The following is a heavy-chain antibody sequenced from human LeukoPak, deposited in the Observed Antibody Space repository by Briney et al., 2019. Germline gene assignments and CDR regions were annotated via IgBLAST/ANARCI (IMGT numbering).Heavy chain of an antibody. CDR2: IIPIFGTA. V-gene: IGHV1-69*05. J-gene: IGHJ4*02. CDR1: GGTFSSYA. Sequence: SVKVSCKASGGTFSSYAISWVRQAPGQGLEWMGGIIPIFGTANYAQKFQGRVTITTDESTTTAYMELSSLRSKDTAVYYCARQVGSGSPIDYWGQGTLVTVSS. CDR3: ARQVGSGSPIDY. D-gene: IGHD3-10*01.